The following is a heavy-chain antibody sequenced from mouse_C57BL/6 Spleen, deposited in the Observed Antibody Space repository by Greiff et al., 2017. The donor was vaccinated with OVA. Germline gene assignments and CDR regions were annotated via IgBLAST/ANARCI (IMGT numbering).Heavy chain of an antibody. J-gene: IGHJ3*01. CDR2: IDPENGDT. CDR1: GFNIKDDY. D-gene: IGHD2-2*01. CDR3: TTIRGHGYVAY. V-gene: IGHV14-4*01. Sequence: VQLQQSGAELVRPGASVKLSCTASGFNIKDDYMHWVKQRPEQGLEWIGWIDPENGDTEYASKFQGKATITADTSSNTAYLQLSSLTSEDTAVYYCTTIRGHGYVAYWGQGTLVTVSA.